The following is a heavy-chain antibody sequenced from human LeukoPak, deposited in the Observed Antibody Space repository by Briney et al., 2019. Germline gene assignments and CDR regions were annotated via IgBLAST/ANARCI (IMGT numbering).Heavy chain of an antibody. CDR3: ARDLSIAARLDY. V-gene: IGHV3-30*02. Sequence: PGGSLRLSCAASGFTLNSYGMHWVRQAPGKGLEGVAFIRYDGSNIYYADSVKGRFTISRDNSKNTLYLQMNSLRAEDTAVYYCARDLSIAARLDYWGQGTLVTVSS. CDR1: GFTLNSYG. J-gene: IGHJ4*02. CDR2: IRYDGSNI. D-gene: IGHD6-6*01.